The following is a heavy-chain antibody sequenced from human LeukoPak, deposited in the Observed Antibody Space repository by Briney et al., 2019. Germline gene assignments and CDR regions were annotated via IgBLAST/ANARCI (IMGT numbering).Heavy chain of an antibody. CDR1: GGSISSYY. J-gene: IGHJ4*02. CDR3: ARGPSSGYSYG. Sequence: SETLSLTCTVFGGSISSYYWSWIRQYPGKGLEWIGCIYYSGSTNYNPSLKSRVTISVDTSKKQFSLKLTSVTAADTAVYYCARGPSSGYSYGWGQGTLVTVSS. CDR2: IYYSGST. V-gene: IGHV4-59*01. D-gene: IGHD5-18*01.